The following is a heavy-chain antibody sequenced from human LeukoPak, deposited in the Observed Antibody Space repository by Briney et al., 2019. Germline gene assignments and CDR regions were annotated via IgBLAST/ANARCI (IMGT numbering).Heavy chain of an antibody. D-gene: IGHD2-2*01. J-gene: IGHJ6*03. CDR3: ARDSFDCSSTSCYLPYYYYYMDV. Sequence: GGSLRLSCAVSGFTCSSYSMNCVRQAPGKGLEWVSSISSSSSYIYYADSVKGRFTISRDNAKNSLYLQMNSLRAEDTAVYYCARDSFDCSSTSCYLPYYYYYMDVWGKGTTVTVSS. V-gene: IGHV3-21*01. CDR1: GFTCSSYS. CDR2: ISSSSSYI.